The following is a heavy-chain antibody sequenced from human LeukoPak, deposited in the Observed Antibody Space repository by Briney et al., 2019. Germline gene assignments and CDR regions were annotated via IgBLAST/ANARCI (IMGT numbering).Heavy chain of an antibody. D-gene: IGHD6-13*01. V-gene: IGHV3-49*03. CDR3: ARLAGIAAAGTARFDY. CDR2: IRSKTYGGTL. CDR1: GFTLGDYG. J-gene: IGHJ4*02. Sequence: GGSLRLSCTASGFTLGDYGMSWFRQAPGKGLEWVGFIRSKTYGGTLEYAASVKGRFTISRDDSKGIAYLQMNSLRAEDTAVYYCARLAGIAAAGTARFDYWGQGTLVTVSS.